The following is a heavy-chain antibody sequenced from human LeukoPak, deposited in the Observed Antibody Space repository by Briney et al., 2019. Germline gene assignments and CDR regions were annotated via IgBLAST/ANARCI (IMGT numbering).Heavy chain of an antibody. CDR2: IYTSGST. V-gene: IGHV4-4*07. CDR1: GASISTYY. D-gene: IGHD4-17*01. Sequence: SETLSLTCAVSGASISTYYWSWIRQPAGKGLEWIGRIYTSGSTNYNPSLKSRVTMSVDTSKNQFSLKLSSVTAADTAVYYCARELRDPYYYYYYMDVWGKGTTVTVSS. J-gene: IGHJ6*03. CDR3: ARELRDPYYYYYYMDV.